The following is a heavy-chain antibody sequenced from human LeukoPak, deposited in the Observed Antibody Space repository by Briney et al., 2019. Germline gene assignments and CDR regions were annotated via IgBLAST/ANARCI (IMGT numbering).Heavy chain of an antibody. V-gene: IGHV3-48*04. J-gene: IGHJ4*02. Sequence: GGSLRLSCAASGFTFSSYSMNWVRQAPGRGLEWLSYIGSTGTSMYYADSAKGRFTISRDNAKNSLYLQMNSLRAEDTAVYYCARVCSSTTCPGNYWGQGTLVTVSS. D-gene: IGHD2-2*01. CDR2: IGSTGTSM. CDR3: ARVCSSTTCPGNY. CDR1: GFTFSSYS.